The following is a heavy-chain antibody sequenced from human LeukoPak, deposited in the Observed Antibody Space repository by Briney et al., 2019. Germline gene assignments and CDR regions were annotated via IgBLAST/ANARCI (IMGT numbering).Heavy chain of an antibody. CDR2: IDPSDSYL. Sequence: GESLKISCKGSGYTLTNYWIGWARQMPGKGLEWMGRIDPSDSYLNSSPSFQGHVNISADKSSSTAYLQWSTLQASDTAMYYCARRGMGYSGYDGYWYFDLWGRGTLVTVSS. CDR1: GYTLTNYW. V-gene: IGHV5-10-1*01. J-gene: IGHJ2*01. D-gene: IGHD5-12*01. CDR3: ARRGMGYSGYDGYWYFDL.